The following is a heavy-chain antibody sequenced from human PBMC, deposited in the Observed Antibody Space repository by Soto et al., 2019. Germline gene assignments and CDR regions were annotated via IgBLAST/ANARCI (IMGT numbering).Heavy chain of an antibody. Sequence: EVQLVESGGDLVQPGGSLRLSCAASGFTFSSFSMNWVRQTPGKGLEWVSYISGGGDIVYYTESVRGRFTISRDNARNSLYLQMTSLRGEDTAMYYCARAWSGSYRSYGMDVWGQGTTVTVSS. CDR3: ARAWSGSYRSYGMDV. V-gene: IGHV3-48*01. D-gene: IGHD1-26*01. CDR2: ISGGGDIV. CDR1: GFTFSSFS. J-gene: IGHJ6*02.